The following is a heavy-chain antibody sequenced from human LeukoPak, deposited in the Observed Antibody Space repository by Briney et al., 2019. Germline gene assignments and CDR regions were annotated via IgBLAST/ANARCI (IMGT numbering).Heavy chain of an antibody. CDR1: GFTFDDYG. V-gene: IGHV3-20*04. J-gene: IGHJ4*02. CDR2: INWNGGST. CDR3: AKGRGVGYSHSGADY. Sequence: GGSLRLSCAASGFTFDDYGLSWVRQAPGKGLEWVSGINWNGGSTTYVDSVKGRFTISRDNAKNSLYLQMNSLRAEDTAVYYCAKGRGVGYSHSGADYWGQGTLVTVSS. D-gene: IGHD5-12*01.